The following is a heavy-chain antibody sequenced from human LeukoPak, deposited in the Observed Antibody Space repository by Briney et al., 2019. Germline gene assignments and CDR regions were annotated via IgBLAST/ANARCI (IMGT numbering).Heavy chain of an antibody. J-gene: IGHJ6*03. D-gene: IGHD3-9*01. CDR3: ARAEPPPVLRYFDWSRYYYYMDV. Sequence: SETLSLTCTVSGGSISSYYRSWIRQPPGKGLEWIGNIYSSGSTNYNPSLESRVTISIDTSKNQFSLKLSSVTAADTAVYYCARAEPPPVLRYFDWSRYYYYMDVWGKGTTVTISS. CDR1: GGSISSYY. CDR2: IYSSGST. V-gene: IGHV4-59*01.